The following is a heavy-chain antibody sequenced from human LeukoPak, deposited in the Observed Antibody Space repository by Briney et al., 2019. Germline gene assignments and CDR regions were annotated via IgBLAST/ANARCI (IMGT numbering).Heavy chain of an antibody. J-gene: IGHJ6*02. CDR3: ARQLSQWLAHYYYGMDV. CDR2: IYHSGST. Sequence: SETLSLTCAVSGGSISSSNWWSWVRQPPGKGLEWIGEIYHSGSTNYNPSLRSRVTISVDKSKNQFSLKLSSVTAADTAVYYCARQLSQWLAHYYYGMDVWGQGTTVTVSS. CDR1: GGSISSSNW. V-gene: IGHV4-4*02. D-gene: IGHD6-19*01.